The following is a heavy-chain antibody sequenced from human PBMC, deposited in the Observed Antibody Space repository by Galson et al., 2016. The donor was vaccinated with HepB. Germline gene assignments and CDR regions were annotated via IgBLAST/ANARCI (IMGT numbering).Heavy chain of an antibody. D-gene: IGHD4/OR15-4a*01. CDR1: GFSLSSGVA. CDR2: IYWDGDP. J-gene: IGHJ2*01. CDR3: APVEYGGPLTASPHDRSSTSHWYFDV. V-gene: IGHV2-5*02. Sequence: PALVKPTQSLTLTCSFSGFSLSSGVAVGWIRQPPGKALEWLALIYWDGDPRYSPSLKTRLTIAKDTPKNQVVLTMTNLGPVNSGMYYCAPVEYGGPLTASPHDRSSTSHWYFDVWGRGTLVTVSS.